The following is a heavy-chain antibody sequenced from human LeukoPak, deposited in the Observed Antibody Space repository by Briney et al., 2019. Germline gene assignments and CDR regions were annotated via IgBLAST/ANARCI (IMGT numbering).Heavy chain of an antibody. D-gene: IGHD2-2*01. Sequence: PGGSLRLSCAASGFTFSNYGMSWVRPAPGKGLHWVSVISHSGVNTYYADSVKGRFTISRDSSKNTLFLQMNSLRAEDTAVYYCAKVSSSSCFGWNDYWGQGTLVTVSS. CDR2: ISHSGVNT. V-gene: IGHV3-23*01. CDR1: GFTFSNYG. CDR3: AKVSSSSCFGWNDY. J-gene: IGHJ4*02.